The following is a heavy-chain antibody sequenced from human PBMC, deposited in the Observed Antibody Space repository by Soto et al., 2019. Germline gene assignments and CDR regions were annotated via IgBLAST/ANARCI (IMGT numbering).Heavy chain of an antibody. CDR1: GGSISSSSYY. J-gene: IGHJ5*02. V-gene: IGHV4-39*01. CDR2: IYYSGST. Sequence: SETLSLTCTVSGGSISSSSYYWGWIRQPPGKGLEWIGSIYYSGSTYYNPSLKSRVTISVDTSKNQFSLKLSSVTAADTAVYYCASGYFDWLNSWFDPWGQGTLVTVSS. CDR3: ASGYFDWLNSWFDP. D-gene: IGHD3-9*01.